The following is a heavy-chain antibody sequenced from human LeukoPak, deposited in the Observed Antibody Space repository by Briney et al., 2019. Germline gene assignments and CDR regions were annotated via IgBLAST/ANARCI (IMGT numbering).Heavy chain of an antibody. CDR3: AREFRGSCALDY. D-gene: IGHD1-26*01. CDR2: IYYSGST. Sequence: PSETLSLTCTVSGGSISSYYWSWIRQPPGKGLEWIGYIYYSGSTNYNPSLKSRVTISVDTSKNQFSLKLSSVTAADTAVYYCAREFRGSCALDYWGQGILVTVSS. CDR1: GGSISSYY. V-gene: IGHV4-59*01. J-gene: IGHJ4*02.